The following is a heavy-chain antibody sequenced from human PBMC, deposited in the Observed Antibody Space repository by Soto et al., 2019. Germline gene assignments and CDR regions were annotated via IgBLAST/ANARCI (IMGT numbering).Heavy chain of an antibody. Sequence: GASVKVSCKASGYTFTSYDINWVRQATGQGLEWMGWMNPNSGNTGYAQKFQGRVTMTRNTSISTAYMELSSLRSEDTAVYYCARLIIGVEPNYYYYYMDVWGKGTTVTVSS. CDR3: ARLIIGVEPNYYYYYMDV. CDR1: GYTFTSYD. J-gene: IGHJ6*03. CDR2: MNPNSGNT. V-gene: IGHV1-8*01. D-gene: IGHD3-3*01.